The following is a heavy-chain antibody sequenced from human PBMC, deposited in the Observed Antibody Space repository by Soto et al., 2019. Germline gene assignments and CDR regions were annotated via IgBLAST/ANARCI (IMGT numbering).Heavy chain of an antibody. V-gene: IGHV3-23*01. CDR1: GFTFSSYA. J-gene: IGHJ4*02. CDR3: AKQGVVIHGLDYYFDY. Sequence: EVQLLESGGGLVQTGGSLRLSCAASGFTFSSYAMSGVRQAPGKGLEWVSAISGSGGSTYYAESVKGRFTISRDNSKNTLYLQMNSLRAEDTAVYYCAKQGVVIHGLDYYFDYCGQGPLVTVSS. CDR2: ISGSGGST. D-gene: IGHD3-22*01.